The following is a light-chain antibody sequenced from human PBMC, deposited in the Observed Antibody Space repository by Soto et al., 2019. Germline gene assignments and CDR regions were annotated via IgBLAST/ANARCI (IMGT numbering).Light chain of an antibody. Sequence: EIVLTQSTATLSVSPGDRVTLSCRASQSVDINLAWYQQKAGQAPRLLVYGASTKATDMPGRFSGSGSGTDFTLTITRLEPEDFAVYYCQQYGNSPATFGPGTKVDIK. CDR3: QQYGNSPAT. CDR1: QSVDIN. CDR2: GAS. J-gene: IGKJ3*01. V-gene: IGKV3-15*01.